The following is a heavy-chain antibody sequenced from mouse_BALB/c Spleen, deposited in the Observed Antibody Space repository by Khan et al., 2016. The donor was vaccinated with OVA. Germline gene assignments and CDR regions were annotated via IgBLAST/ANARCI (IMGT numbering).Heavy chain of an antibody. Sequence: EVQLQQSGPELVKPGASMKMSCKASGYSFTGYTMNWVKQSRVKNLEWIGLINPYNGGTAYNLKFGGMATLTVDKSSNTAYMVLLSLTSEDSAVYYCVRSASYGDYVEAWFAYWGQGTLVTVSA. CDR1: GYSFTGYT. CDR3: VRSASYGDYVEAWFAY. D-gene: IGHD2-13*01. CDR2: INPYNGGT. J-gene: IGHJ3*01. V-gene: IGHV1-18*01.